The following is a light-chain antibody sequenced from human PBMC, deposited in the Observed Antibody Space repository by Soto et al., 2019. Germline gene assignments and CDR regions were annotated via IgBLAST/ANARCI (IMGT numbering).Light chain of an antibody. CDR1: SSDVGGFNY. J-gene: IGLJ1*01. V-gene: IGLV2-11*01. CDR3: CSYAGSYRSV. Sequence: QSALTQPRSVSGSPGQSVTISCTGTSSDVGGFNYVSWYQQRPDKAPKLMIYDVINRPSGVPDRFSGSKSGNTASLTISGLLPEDEADYYCCSYAGSYRSVFGTGTKVTVL. CDR2: DVI.